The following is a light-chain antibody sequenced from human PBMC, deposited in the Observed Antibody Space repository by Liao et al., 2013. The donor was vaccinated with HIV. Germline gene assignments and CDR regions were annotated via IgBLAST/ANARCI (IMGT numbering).Light chain of an antibody. CDR1: SIGSKS. CDR2: YDS. Sequence: SYELTQPPSVSVAPGKTARITCGGNSIGSKSVHWYQQKPGQAPVLVIYYDSGRPSGIPERFSGSNSGNTATLTISGTQAMDEADYYCQAWDSSTDMVFGGGTKLTVL. CDR3: QAWDSSTDMV. J-gene: IGLJ2*01. V-gene: IGLV3-21*01.